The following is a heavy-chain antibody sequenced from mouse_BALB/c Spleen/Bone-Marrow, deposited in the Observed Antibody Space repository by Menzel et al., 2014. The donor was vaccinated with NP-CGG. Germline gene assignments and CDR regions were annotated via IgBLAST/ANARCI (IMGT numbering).Heavy chain of an antibody. Sequence: QVQLKDSGAELVRPGSSVKISCKASGYAFSSYWMNWVKQRPGQGLEWIGQIYPGDGDTNYNEKFKGKATLTADKSSSTAYTQLSSLTSEDSAVYFCARLDGYYPYYAMDYWGQGTSVTVSS. V-gene: IGHV1-80*01. CDR2: IYPGDGDT. CDR1: GYAFSSYW. D-gene: IGHD2-3*01. CDR3: ARLDGYYPYYAMDY. J-gene: IGHJ4*01.